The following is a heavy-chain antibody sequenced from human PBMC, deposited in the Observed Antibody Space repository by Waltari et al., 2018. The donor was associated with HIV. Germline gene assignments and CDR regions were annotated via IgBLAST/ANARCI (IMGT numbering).Heavy chain of an antibody. CDR1: GDTLSNYA. V-gene: IGHV1-69*04. CDR3: TLGRIDDIRSGRENLGGFDP. D-gene: IGHD3-3*01. Sequence: VQLVQSGAEVKKPGSSVRVSCKASGDTLSNYAVSWVRQAPGQGLEWMGRFIPAIGIAMHTENFQGRVTSNADKSTNSAYMELGGLRSEDTALYFCTLGRIDDIRSGRENLGGFDPWGPGTLVTVSS. J-gene: IGHJ5*02. CDR2: FIPAIGIA.